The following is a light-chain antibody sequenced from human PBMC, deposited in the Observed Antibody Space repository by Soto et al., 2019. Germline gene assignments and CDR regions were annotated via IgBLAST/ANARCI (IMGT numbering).Light chain of an antibody. J-gene: IGKJ4*01. Sequence: GDSVTITCRASQSITTFLAWYQQKPGKAPQILIYDASKWEPGVPSRLSGGGSGTEFTLTISSLQPDDFATYYCQQYSTYPLTFGGGTKVDI. CDR3: QQYSTYPLT. CDR1: QSITTF. CDR2: DAS. V-gene: IGKV1-5*01.